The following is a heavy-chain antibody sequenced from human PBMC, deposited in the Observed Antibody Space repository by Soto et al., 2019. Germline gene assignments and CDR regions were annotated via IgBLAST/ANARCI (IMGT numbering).Heavy chain of an antibody. J-gene: IGHJ3*02. V-gene: IGHV1-2*04. Sequence: SVKVSCKASGYTFTGYYMHWVRQAPGQGLEWMGWINPNSGGTNYAQKFQGWVTMTRDTSISTAYMELSRLRSDDTAVYYCARVRIAAAGDAFDIWGQGTMVTV. CDR3: ARVRIAAAGDAFDI. CDR2: INPNSGGT. CDR1: GYTFTGYY. D-gene: IGHD6-13*01.